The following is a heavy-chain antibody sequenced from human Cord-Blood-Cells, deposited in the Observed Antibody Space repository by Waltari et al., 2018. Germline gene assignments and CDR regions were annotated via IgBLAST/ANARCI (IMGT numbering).Heavy chain of an antibody. V-gene: IGHV3-30*18. CDR1: GFTFSSYG. Sequence: QVQLVASGGGVVQPGRSLRLSCAASGFTFSSYGMHWVRQAPGKGLEWVAVISYDGSNKYYADSVKGRFTISRDNSKNTLYLQMNSLRAEDTAVYYCAKDYYDSSGYFDYWGQGTLVTVSS. D-gene: IGHD3-22*01. CDR2: ISYDGSNK. CDR3: AKDYYDSSGYFDY. J-gene: IGHJ4*02.